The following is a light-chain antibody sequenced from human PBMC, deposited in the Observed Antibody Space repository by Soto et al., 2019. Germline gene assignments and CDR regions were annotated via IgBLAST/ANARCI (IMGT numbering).Light chain of an antibody. CDR2: KAS. Sequence: DIQMTQSPSTLSASVGDRVTITCRASQSISSWLAWYQQKPGKAPKLLIYKASSLESGVPSRFSGSGSGKEFTLTISSLQPYDCATYYCQQYNSYPWTFGQGTKVEIK. CDR1: QSISSW. J-gene: IGKJ1*01. V-gene: IGKV1-5*03. CDR3: QQYNSYPWT.